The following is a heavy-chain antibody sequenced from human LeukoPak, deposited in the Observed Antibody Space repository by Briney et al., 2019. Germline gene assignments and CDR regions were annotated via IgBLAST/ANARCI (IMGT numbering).Heavy chain of an antibody. CDR2: MSPNNGNT. D-gene: IGHD7-27*01. V-gene: IGHV1-8*02. Sequence: ASVKVSCKASGYTFTGYNIHWVRQATGQGLEWMGWMSPNNGNTGYAQKFQGRVTMTRDTSINTAYMELSSLRSEDTAVYYCASNPPRTGDFNYWGQGALVTVSS. CDR1: GYTFTGYN. J-gene: IGHJ4*02. CDR3: ASNPPRTGDFNY.